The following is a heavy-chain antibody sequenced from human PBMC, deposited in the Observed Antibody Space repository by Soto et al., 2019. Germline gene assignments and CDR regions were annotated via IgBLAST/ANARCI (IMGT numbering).Heavy chain of an antibody. D-gene: IGHD3-10*01. CDR3: ARVTYYYGSGPTLYYFDY. Sequence: ASVKVSCKAFGYTFTGYYMHWVRQAPGQGLEWMGWINPNSGGTNYAQKFQGWVTMTRDTSISTAYMELSRLRSDDTAVYYCARVTYYYGSGPTLYYFDYWGQGTLVTVSS. J-gene: IGHJ4*02. V-gene: IGHV1-2*04. CDR2: INPNSGGT. CDR1: GYTFTGYY.